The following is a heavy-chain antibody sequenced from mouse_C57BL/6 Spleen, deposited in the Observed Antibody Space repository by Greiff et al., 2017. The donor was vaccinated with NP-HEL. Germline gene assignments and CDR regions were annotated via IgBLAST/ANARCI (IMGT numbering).Heavy chain of an antibody. CDR1: GYAFSSSW. J-gene: IGHJ4*01. CDR3: ARYSNYVDYYAMDY. D-gene: IGHD2-5*01. Sequence: QVQLQQSGPELVKPGASVKISCKASGYAFSSSWMNWVKQRPGKGLEWIGRIYPGDGDTNYNGKFKGKATLTADKSSSTAYMQLSSLTSEDSVVYFCARYSNYVDYYAMDYWGQGTSVTVSS. CDR2: IYPGDGDT. V-gene: IGHV1-82*01.